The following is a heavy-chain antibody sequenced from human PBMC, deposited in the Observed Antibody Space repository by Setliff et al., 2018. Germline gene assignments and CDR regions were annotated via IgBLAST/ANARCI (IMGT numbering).Heavy chain of an antibody. Sequence: ASVKVSCKASGYSFSTYAMSWIRQAPGQGLEWMGWINTNTGNPSYAQGFTGRFVFSLDTSVSTAYLQISSLKPEDTAMYYCARASRFATIVWKGDYYMDVWGKGTTVPVSS. V-gene: IGHV7-4-1*02. CDR1: GYSFSTYA. CDR3: ARASRFATIVWKGDYYMDV. CDR2: INTNTGNP. J-gene: IGHJ6*03. D-gene: IGHD3-16*02.